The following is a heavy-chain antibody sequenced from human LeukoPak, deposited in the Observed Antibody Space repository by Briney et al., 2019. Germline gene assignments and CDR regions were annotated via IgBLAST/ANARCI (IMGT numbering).Heavy chain of an antibody. D-gene: IGHD6-13*01. V-gene: IGHV1-69*04. CDR1: GGTFSSYA. CDR2: IIPIRGIA. J-gene: IGHJ4*02. Sequence: SVKVSCKASGGTFSSYAISWVRQAPGQGLEWMGRIIPIRGIANYAQKFQGRVTITADKSTSTAYMELSSLRSEDTAVYYCARGTRYSSSWYGGGLDYWGQGTLVTVSS. CDR3: ARGTRYSSSWYGGGLDY.